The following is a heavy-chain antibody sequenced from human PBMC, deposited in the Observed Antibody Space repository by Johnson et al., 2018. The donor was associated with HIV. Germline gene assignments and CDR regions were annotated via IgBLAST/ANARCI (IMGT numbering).Heavy chain of an antibody. Sequence: VQLVESGGGLVKPGGSLRLSCAASGFTFSNAWMSWVRQAPGQGLEWVGRIKSKTDGGTTDYAAPVKGRFTISRDNSKNTLYLQMNSLRAEDTAVYYCARTRQGAFDIWGQGTMVTVSS. CDR1: GFTFSNAW. J-gene: IGHJ3*02. V-gene: IGHV3-15*01. CDR2: IKSKTDGGTT. CDR3: ARTRQGAFDI. D-gene: IGHD1-14*01.